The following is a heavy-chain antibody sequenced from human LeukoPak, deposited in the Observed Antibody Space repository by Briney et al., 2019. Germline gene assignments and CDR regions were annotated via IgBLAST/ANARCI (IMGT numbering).Heavy chain of an antibody. CDR1: GGSINSYY. D-gene: IGHD3-10*01. CDR2: IHYTGST. CDR3: ARGGYYGSGNDFRFDP. Sequence: ASETLSLTCTVSGGSINSYYWSWIRQPPGKGLECIGYIHYTGSTNYNPSLKSRVTISVDTSKNQFSLKLSSVTAADTAIYYCARGGYYGSGNDFRFDPWGQGTLVTVSS. V-gene: IGHV4-59*01. J-gene: IGHJ5*02.